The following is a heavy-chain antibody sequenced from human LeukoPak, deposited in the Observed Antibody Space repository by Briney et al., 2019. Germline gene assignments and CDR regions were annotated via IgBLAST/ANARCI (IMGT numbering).Heavy chain of an antibody. CDR1: GFTFRNYL. J-gene: IGHJ3*01. D-gene: IGHD5-24*01. V-gene: IGHV3-74*01. CDR2: INQDESRA. CDR3: GKGGDGIDV. Sequence: GGSLRLSCAVSGFTFRNYLMHWVRQPPGQGLVWVSRINQDESRAYADSVKGRFTVSRDNAKNMLYLQLNGLRAEDTAVYFCGKGGDGIDVWGQGTTVIVSS.